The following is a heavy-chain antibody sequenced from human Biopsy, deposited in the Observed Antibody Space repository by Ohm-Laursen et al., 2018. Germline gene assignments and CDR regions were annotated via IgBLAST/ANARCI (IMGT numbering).Heavy chain of an antibody. V-gene: IGHV1-69*10. Sequence: ASVKVSCKASGDSFTSYAIGWVRQAPGQGLEWMGGIIPIPNVATYAQKFQGRITITADESTSTAYVELNSLTSDDTAVYFCARGEGSSWFDPWGHGTLVTVSS. CDR1: GDSFTSYA. CDR3: ARGEGSSWFDP. CDR2: IIPIPNVA. D-gene: IGHD1-26*01. J-gene: IGHJ5*02.